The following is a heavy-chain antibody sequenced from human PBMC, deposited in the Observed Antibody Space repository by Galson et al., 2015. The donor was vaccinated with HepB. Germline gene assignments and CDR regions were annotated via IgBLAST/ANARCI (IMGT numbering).Heavy chain of an antibody. D-gene: IGHD3-22*01. CDR2: IHPAGGTT. J-gene: IGHJ4*02. CDR3: AREPPDSGSLDY. CDR1: GYTFSSFF. Sequence: SVKVSCKASGYTFSSFFVHWVRQAPGQGLEWMGIIHPAGGTTRSAQTFQGRITMTRDTSTSTVYMELNSLRSDDTALYFCAREPPDSGSLDYWGQGALVTASS. V-gene: IGHV1-46*01.